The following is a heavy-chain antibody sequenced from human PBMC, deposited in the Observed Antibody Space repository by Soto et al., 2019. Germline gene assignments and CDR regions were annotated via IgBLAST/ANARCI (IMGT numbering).Heavy chain of an antibody. J-gene: IGHJ4*02. Sequence: ASVKVSCKVSGHSLTEVSIHWVRQGPGKGLEWMGRFDHEFGDRNYAQKFQGRVTLTQDPSTDTAFMELSRMASEDTAVYYCATESNSRETLIRPHFESWGRGTLVNVSS. CDR2: FDHEFGDR. CDR1: GHSLTEVS. CDR3: ATESNSRETLIRPHFES. D-gene: IGHD2-8*01. V-gene: IGHV1-24*01.